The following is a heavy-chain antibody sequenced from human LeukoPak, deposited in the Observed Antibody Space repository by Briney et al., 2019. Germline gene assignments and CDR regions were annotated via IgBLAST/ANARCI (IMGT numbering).Heavy chain of an antibody. CDR1: GFTFSSYS. D-gene: IGHD3-9*01. V-gene: IGHV3-48*04. Sequence: GGSLRLSCAASGFTFSSYSMNWVRQVPGKGLEWVSGITWSGATTDYADSVKGRFTISRDNAKNSLFLQLNSLRAEDTAVYYCVRETGWLFDFWGQGTLVTVSS. CDR3: VRETGWLFDF. J-gene: IGHJ4*02. CDR2: ITWSGATT.